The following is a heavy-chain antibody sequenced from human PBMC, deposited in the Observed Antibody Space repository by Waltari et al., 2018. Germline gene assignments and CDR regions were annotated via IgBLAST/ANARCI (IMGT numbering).Heavy chain of an antibody. CDR2: ISGSGGST. V-gene: IGHV3-23*01. CDR3: ARSGSSHDYYYYYGMDV. CDR1: GFTFSSYA. Sequence: EVQLLESGGGLVQPGGSLRLSCAASGFTFSSYAMSWVRQAPGKGLEWVSAISGSGGSTYYADSVKGRFTISRDNSKNTLYLQMNSLRAEDTAVYYCARSGSSHDYYYYYGMDVWGQGTTVTVSS. D-gene: IGHD1-26*01. J-gene: IGHJ6*02.